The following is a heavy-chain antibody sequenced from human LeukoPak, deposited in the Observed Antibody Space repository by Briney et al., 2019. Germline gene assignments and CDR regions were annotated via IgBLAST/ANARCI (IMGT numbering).Heavy chain of an antibody. J-gene: IGHJ5*02. CDR2: IYYSGST. D-gene: IGHD5-18*01. CDR1: GGSISSSSYY. Sequence: SETLSLTCTVSGGSISSSSYYWGWIRQPPGQGLEWIGSIYYSGSTYYNPSLKSRVTISVDTSKNQFSLKLSSVTAADTAVYYCARHGDTNWFDPWGQGTLVTVSS. CDR3: ARHGDTNWFDP. V-gene: IGHV4-39*01.